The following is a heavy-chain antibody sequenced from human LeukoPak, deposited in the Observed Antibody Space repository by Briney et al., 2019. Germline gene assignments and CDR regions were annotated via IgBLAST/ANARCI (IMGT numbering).Heavy chain of an antibody. Sequence: GGSLRLSCAASGFSVSSNYVSWVRQAPGKGLEWVSVIYSGGTTYYADSIKGRFTISRDNSKNTLYLQMNSLRAEDTAVYYCARDKSGIAVALRLDYWGQGTLVTVSS. J-gene: IGHJ4*02. CDR3: ARDKSGIAVALRLDY. D-gene: IGHD6-19*01. CDR1: GFSVSSNY. CDR2: IYSGGTT. V-gene: IGHV3-53*01.